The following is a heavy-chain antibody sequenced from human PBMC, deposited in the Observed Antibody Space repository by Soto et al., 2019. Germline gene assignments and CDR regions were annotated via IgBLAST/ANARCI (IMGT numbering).Heavy chain of an antibody. D-gene: IGHD3-10*01. Sequence: SETLSLTCAVYGGSFSCYYWSGIRQPPGKGLEWIGEINHSGSTNYNPSLKSRVTISVDTSKNQFSLKLSSVTAADTAVYYCARGNQYYYGSGSYYNNWFDPWGQGTLVTVSS. CDR2: INHSGST. CDR1: GGSFSCYY. V-gene: IGHV4-34*01. CDR3: ARGNQYYYGSGSYYNNWFDP. J-gene: IGHJ5*02.